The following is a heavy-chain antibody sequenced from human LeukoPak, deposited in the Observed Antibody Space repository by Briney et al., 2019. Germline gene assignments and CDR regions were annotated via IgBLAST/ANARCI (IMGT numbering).Heavy chain of an antibody. J-gene: IGHJ5*02. CDR3: ARASRGTYYDILTGYYGFDWFDP. CDR2: IYYSRST. D-gene: IGHD3-9*01. V-gene: IGHV4-59*01. Sequence: SETLSLTCTVSGGSLSSYYWSWIRQPPGKGLEWIGHIYYSRSTTYNPSLKSRVTISVDTSKNQFSLKLSSVTAADTAVYYCARASRGTYYDILTGYYGFDWFDPWGQGTLVTVSS. CDR1: GGSLSSYY.